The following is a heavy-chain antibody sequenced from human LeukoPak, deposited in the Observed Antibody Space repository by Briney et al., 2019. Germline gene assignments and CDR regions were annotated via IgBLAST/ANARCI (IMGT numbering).Heavy chain of an antibody. D-gene: IGHD6-6*01. V-gene: IGHV3-11*01. CDR1: GFTFSDYY. CDR3: ATGIAALGNYYYMDV. J-gene: IGHJ6*03. Sequence: GGSLRLSCAASGFTFSDYYMSWIRQAPGKGLEWVSYISSSGSTIYYADSVKGRITISRDNAKNSLYLQMNSLRAEDTAVYYCATGIAALGNYYYMDVWGKGTTVTVSS. CDR2: ISSSGSTI.